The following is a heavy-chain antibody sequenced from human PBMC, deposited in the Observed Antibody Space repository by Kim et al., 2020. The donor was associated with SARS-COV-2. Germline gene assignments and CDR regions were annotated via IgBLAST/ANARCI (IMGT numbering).Heavy chain of an antibody. CDR1: GFVFSNYG. CDR3: VKEALPRVAHHLDY. CDR2: VSFDGGAQ. J-gene: IGHJ4*02. V-gene: IGHV3-30*18. Sequence: GGSLRLSCAGSGFVFSNYGMQSVRQAPGKGLEWMAVVSFDGGAQYYADSVRGRFTISRDNSKNTLYLEMNGLRVDDTSIYYCVKEALPRVAHHLDYWGQG. D-gene: IGHD3-3*01.